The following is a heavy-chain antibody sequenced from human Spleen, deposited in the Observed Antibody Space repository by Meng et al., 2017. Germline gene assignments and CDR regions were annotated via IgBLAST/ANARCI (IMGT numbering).Heavy chain of an antibody. V-gene: IGHV1-46*01. Sequence: ASVKVSCKASGYSFSDYYMHWVRQAPGQGLEWMGIISPSGGSTSYAQKFQGRVTMTRDTSTSTVYMELSSLRSEDTAVYYCASHSGYDLGGLYYFDYWGQGTLVTVSS. CDR3: ASHSGYDLGGLYYFDY. D-gene: IGHD5-12*01. CDR2: ISPSGGST. CDR1: GYSFSDYY. J-gene: IGHJ4*02.